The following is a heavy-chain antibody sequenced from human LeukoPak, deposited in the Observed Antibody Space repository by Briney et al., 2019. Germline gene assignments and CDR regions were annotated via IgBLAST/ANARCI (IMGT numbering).Heavy chain of an antibody. D-gene: IGHD6-13*01. CDR3: AKDSSSWYREYFQH. Sequence: GRSLRLSCAASGFTFDDYAMHCVRQAPGKGLEWVSGISWNSGSIGYADSVKGRFTISRDNAKNSLYLQMNSLRAEDTALYYCAKDSSSWYREYFQHWGQGTLVTVSS. J-gene: IGHJ1*01. CDR2: ISWNSGSI. V-gene: IGHV3-9*01. CDR1: GFTFDDYA.